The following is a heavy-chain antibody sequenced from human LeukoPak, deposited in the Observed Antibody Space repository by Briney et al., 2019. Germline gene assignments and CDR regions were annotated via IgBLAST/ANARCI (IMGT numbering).Heavy chain of an antibody. CDR1: GFTFSSYG. Sequence: PGGSLRLSCAASGFTFSSYGMHWVRQAPGKGLEWVAVISYDGSNKYYADSVKGRFTISRDNSKNTLYLQMNSLRAEDTAVYYCAKDLVSTGMDVWGQGTTVTVSS. CDR3: AKDLVSTGMDV. J-gene: IGHJ6*02. CDR2: ISYDGSNK. V-gene: IGHV3-30*18. D-gene: IGHD2-8*01.